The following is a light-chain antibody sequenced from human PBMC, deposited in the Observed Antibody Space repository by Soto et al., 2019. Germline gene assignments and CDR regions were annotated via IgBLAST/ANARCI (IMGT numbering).Light chain of an antibody. Sequence: IMLKQSPGTLSLTTGERATLSCRASQSVSNNYLAWYQQKPGQAPRLLIYGASNRATGIPDRFSGSGSGTDFTLTNSRLEPEDFAVYYCQQYGSSGTFGQGTKVDIK. CDR1: QSVSNNY. CDR3: QQYGSSGT. V-gene: IGKV3-20*01. J-gene: IGKJ1*01. CDR2: GAS.